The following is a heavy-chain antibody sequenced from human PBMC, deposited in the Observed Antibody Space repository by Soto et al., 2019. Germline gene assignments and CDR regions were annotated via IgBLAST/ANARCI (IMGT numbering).Heavy chain of an antibody. Sequence: PVGSLRLSCAASGFTFDDYTMHWVRQAPGKGLEWVSLISWDGGSTYYADSVKGRFTISRDNSKNSLYLQMNSLRTEDTALYYCAKDMGLDYYGSGSQSYGMDVWGQGTTVTVSS. V-gene: IGHV3-43*01. CDR3: AKDMGLDYYGSGSQSYGMDV. J-gene: IGHJ6*02. CDR2: ISWDGGST. CDR1: GFTFDDYT. D-gene: IGHD3-10*01.